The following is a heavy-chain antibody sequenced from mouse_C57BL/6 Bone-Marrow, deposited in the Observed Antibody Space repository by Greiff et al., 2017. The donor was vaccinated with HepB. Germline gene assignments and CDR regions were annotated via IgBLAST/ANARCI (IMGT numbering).Heavy chain of an antibody. D-gene: IGHD2-12*01. J-gene: IGHJ1*03. CDR1: GFTFTDYY. CDR2: IRNKANGYTT. Sequence: EVKLMESGGGLVQPGGSLSLSCAASGFTFTDYYMSWVRQPPGKALEWLGFIRNKANGYTTEYSASVKGRFTISRDNSQSILYLQMNALRAEDSATYYCARSLLYWYFDVWGTGTTVTVSS. V-gene: IGHV7-3*01. CDR3: ARSLLYWYFDV.